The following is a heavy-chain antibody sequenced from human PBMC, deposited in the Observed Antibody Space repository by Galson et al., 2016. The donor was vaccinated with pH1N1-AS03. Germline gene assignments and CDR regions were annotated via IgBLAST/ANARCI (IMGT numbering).Heavy chain of an antibody. CDR3: ARHSGVTTTVTNAFDI. CDR1: SGSISSSSYY. Sequence: SETLSLTCTVSSGSISSSSYYWGWIRQPPGKGLEWIASIYYLGYTYDNPSLKSRATISVDTSKNQFSLRLSSVTAADTAVYYCARHSGVTTTVTNAFDIWGRGTMVTVSS. J-gene: IGHJ3*02. D-gene: IGHD4-17*01. V-gene: IGHV4-39*07. CDR2: IYYLGYT.